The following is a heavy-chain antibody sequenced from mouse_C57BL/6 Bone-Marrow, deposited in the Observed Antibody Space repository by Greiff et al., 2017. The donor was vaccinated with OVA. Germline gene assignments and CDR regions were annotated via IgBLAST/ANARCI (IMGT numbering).Heavy chain of an antibody. V-gene: IGHV1-26*01. Sequence: EFQLQQSGPELVKPGASVKISCKASGYTFTDYYMNWVKQSHGKSLEWIGDINPNNGGTSYNQKFKGKATLTVDKSSSTAYMELRRLTSEDSAVYYCATTVDDYWGQGTTLTVSS. CDR1: GYTFTDYY. CDR2: INPNNGGT. CDR3: ATTVDDY. J-gene: IGHJ2*01. D-gene: IGHD1-1*01.